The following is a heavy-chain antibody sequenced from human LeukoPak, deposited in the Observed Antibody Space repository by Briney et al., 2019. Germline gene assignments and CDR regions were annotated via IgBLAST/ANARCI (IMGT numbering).Heavy chain of an antibody. CDR3: ARQAATMGRFYFDY. D-gene: IGHD5-24*01. CDR1: GFTFSDYY. Sequence: GGSLRLSCAASGFTFSDYYMSWIRQAPGKGLEWTSYISSSGRTMDHADSVKGRFTISRDNAKNSLSLQMNSLRAEDTAVYYCARQAATMGRFYFDYWGQGTLVTVSS. J-gene: IGHJ4*02. CDR2: ISSSGRTM. V-gene: IGHV3-11*01.